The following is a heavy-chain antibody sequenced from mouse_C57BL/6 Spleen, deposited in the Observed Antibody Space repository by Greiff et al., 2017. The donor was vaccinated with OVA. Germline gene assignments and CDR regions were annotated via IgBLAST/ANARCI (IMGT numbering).Heavy chain of an antibody. CDR2: IDPEDGET. V-gene: IGHV14-2*01. Sequence: VQLKESGAELVKPGASVKLSCTASGFNIKDYYMHCVKQRTEQGLEWIGRIDPEDGETKYAPKFQGKATITADTSSNTAYLQLSSLTSEDTAVYYCACHYYGSSYEFAYWGQGTLVTVSA. CDR3: ACHYYGSSYEFAY. CDR1: GFNIKDYY. D-gene: IGHD1-1*01. J-gene: IGHJ3*01.